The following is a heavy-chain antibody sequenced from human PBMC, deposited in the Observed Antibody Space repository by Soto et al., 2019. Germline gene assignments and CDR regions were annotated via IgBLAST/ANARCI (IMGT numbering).Heavy chain of an antibody. Sequence: QVQLQESGPELVKPSQTLSLTCSVSGGSTSSGGYYWSWIRQHPGKGLEWIAHIHHSGSTNYNPSLRSRVTISVDTSNNHFSLKLSSVTAADTAVYYCVRAVLVEPGVIAHWHYGMDVWGQGTTVTVS. V-gene: IGHV4-31*03. D-gene: IGHD2-2*01. CDR2: IHHSGST. J-gene: IGHJ6*02. CDR1: GGSTSSGGYY. CDR3: VRAVLVEPGVIAHWHYGMDV.